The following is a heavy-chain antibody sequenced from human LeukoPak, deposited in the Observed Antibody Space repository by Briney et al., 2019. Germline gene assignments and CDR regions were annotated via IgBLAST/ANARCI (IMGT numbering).Heavy chain of an antibody. Sequence: GASVKVSCKASGGTFSSYAISWVRQAPGQGLEWMGGIIPIFGTANYAQKFQGRVTITADESTSTAYMELSSLRSEDTAVYYCARGCPEVGVVENAFDIWGQGTMVTVSS. V-gene: IGHV1-69*13. CDR1: GGTFSSYA. J-gene: IGHJ3*02. CDR3: ARGCPEVGVVENAFDI. D-gene: IGHD3-22*01. CDR2: IIPIFGTA.